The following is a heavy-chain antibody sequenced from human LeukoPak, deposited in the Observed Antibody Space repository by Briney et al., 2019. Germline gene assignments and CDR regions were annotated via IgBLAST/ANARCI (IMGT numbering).Heavy chain of an antibody. V-gene: IGHV4-59*01. D-gene: IGHD2-8*02. J-gene: IGHJ4*02. Sequence: SETLSLTCTVSGGSISSYYWSWIRQPPGKGLEWIGYIYYSGSTNYNPSLKSRVTISVDTSKNQFPLKLSSVTAADTAVYYCAGRALVPPREFDYWGQGTLVTVSS. CDR2: IYYSGST. CDR1: GGSISSYY. CDR3: AGRALVPPREFDY.